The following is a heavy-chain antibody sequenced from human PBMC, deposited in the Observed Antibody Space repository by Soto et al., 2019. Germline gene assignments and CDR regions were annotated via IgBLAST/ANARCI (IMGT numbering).Heavy chain of an antibody. D-gene: IGHD2-2*01. CDR3: ARGLRRQLLNWFDP. Sequence: SETLSRTCTVSGGSISSYYWSWIRQPPGKGLEWIGYIYYIGSTNYNPSLKSRVTISVDTSKNQFSLKLSSVTAADTAVYYCARGLRRQLLNWFDPWGQGTLVTVSS. CDR2: IYYIGST. CDR1: GGSISSYY. V-gene: IGHV4-59*01. J-gene: IGHJ5*02.